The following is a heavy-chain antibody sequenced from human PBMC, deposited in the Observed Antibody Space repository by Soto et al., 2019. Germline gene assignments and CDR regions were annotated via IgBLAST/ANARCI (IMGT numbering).Heavy chain of an antibody. Sequence: PGGSLRLSCTASGFTFGDYAMSWFRQAPGKGLEWVGFIRSKAYGGTTEYAASVKGRFTISRDDSKSIAYLQMNSLKTEDTAVYYCTRDLRPPWQLRFLEWLSGYWGQGTLVTVSS. CDR3: TRDLRPPWQLRFLEWLSGY. J-gene: IGHJ4*02. CDR1: GFTFGDYA. CDR2: IRSKAYGGTT. D-gene: IGHD3-3*01. V-gene: IGHV3-49*03.